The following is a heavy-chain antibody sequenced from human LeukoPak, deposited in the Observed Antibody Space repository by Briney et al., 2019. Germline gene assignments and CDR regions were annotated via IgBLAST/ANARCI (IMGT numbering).Heavy chain of an antibody. D-gene: IGHD3-22*01. Sequence: GASVKVSCKASGYTFTGYYMNWVRQAPGQGLEWMGWINSDSGFTKYAQKFQGRVTMTRDTSITTVYMDLTRLTSDDTAVYYCARNFDMNEFDPWGQGTLVTVSS. CDR2: INSDSGFT. V-gene: IGHV1-2*02. CDR3: ARNFDMNEFDP. J-gene: IGHJ5*02. CDR1: GYTFTGYY.